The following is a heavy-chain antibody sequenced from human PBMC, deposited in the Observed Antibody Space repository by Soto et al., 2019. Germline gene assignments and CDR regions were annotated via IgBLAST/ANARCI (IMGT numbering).Heavy chain of an antibody. Sequence: GASVKVSCKASGYTFTGYYMHWVRQAPGQGLEWMGWINPNSGGTNYAQKFQGWVTMTRDTSISTAYMELSRLRSDDTAVYYCARVTYYYGSGSYREDYYYGMDVWGQGTTVTVSS. CDR1: GYTFTGYY. J-gene: IGHJ6*02. V-gene: IGHV1-2*04. D-gene: IGHD3-10*01. CDR3: ARVTYYYGSGSYREDYYYGMDV. CDR2: INPNSGGT.